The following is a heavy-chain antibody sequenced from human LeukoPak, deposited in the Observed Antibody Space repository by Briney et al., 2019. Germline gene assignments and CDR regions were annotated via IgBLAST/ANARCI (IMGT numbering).Heavy chain of an antibody. V-gene: IGHV3-53*01. CDR1: GFTVINNH. J-gene: IGHJ6*02. CDR2: IYSDGST. CDR3: ARGEGSYYYGMDV. D-gene: IGHD6-6*01. Sequence: PGGSVRLSCAASGFTVINNHMNWVRQAPGKGLDWVSVIYSDGSTYYADSVKGRFTISRDNSKNTLYLQMNSLRAEDTAVYYCARGEGSYYYGMDVWGQGTTVTVSS.